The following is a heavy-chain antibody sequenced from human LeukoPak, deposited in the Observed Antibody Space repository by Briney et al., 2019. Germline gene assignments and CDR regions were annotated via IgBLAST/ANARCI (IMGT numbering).Heavy chain of an antibody. CDR3: ARGRGYSYGYFDY. V-gene: IGHV4-59*01. D-gene: IGHD5-18*01. Sequence: SETLSLTCTVSGGSISSYYWSWIRQPPGKGREWSGYIYYSGSTNYNPSLKSRVTISVDTSKNQFFLKLSSVTAADTAVYYCARGRGYSYGYFDYWGQGTLVTVSS. CDR2: IYYSGST. J-gene: IGHJ4*02. CDR1: GGSISSYY.